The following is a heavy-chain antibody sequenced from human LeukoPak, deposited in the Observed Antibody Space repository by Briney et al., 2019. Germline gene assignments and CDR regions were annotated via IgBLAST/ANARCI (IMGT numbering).Heavy chain of an antibody. CDR2: INPSGGGT. Sequence: ASVKVSCKASGYSFTGYYVHWVRKAPGQGLEWMGWINPSGGGTNYAQNLQGRVTMTRDTSISTAYMELRSLRSDDAAVYYCARTNYYDSSGYFLGYWGQGTLVTVSS. V-gene: IGHV1-2*02. J-gene: IGHJ4*02. D-gene: IGHD3-22*01. CDR3: ARTNYYDSSGYFLGY. CDR1: GYSFTGYY.